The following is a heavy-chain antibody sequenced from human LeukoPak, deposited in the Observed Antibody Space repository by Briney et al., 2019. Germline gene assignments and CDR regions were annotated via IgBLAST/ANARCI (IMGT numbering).Heavy chain of an antibody. D-gene: IGHD2-21*02. Sequence: GGSLRLSCAASGFTFSSYAMSWFRQAPGKGLEWVSAISGSGGSTYYADSVKGRFTISRDNAKDTLYLQVNSLRAEDTAVYYCAITVDCRATTDCYSYFHHWGQGTLVTVSS. CDR3: AITVDCRATTDCYSYFHH. CDR1: GFTFSSYA. V-gene: IGHV3-23*01. J-gene: IGHJ1*01. CDR2: ISGSGGST.